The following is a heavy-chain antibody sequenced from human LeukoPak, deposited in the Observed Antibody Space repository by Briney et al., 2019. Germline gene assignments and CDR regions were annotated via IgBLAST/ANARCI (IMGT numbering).Heavy chain of an antibody. J-gene: IGHJ6*02. Sequence: ASVKVSCKASGYTFTSYGISWVRQAPGQGLEWMGRISAYNGNTNYAQKLQGRVTMTTDTSTSTAYMELRSLRSDDTAVYYCARRGIPVYYYGMDVWGQGTTVTVSS. CDR2: ISAYNGNT. D-gene: IGHD3-16*01. V-gene: IGHV1-18*01. CDR3: ARRGIPVYYYGMDV. CDR1: GYTFTSYG.